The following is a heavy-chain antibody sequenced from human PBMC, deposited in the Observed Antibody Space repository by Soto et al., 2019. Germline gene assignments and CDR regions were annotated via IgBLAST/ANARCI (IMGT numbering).Heavy chain of an antibody. CDR1: GGSISSSSYY. D-gene: IGHD5-12*01. CDR2: IYYSGST. CDR3: ARQVATIRLDY. Sequence: SETLSLTCTVSGGSISSSSYYWGWIRQPPGKGLEWIGSIYYSGSTYYNPSLKSRVTISVDTSKNQFSLKLSSVTAADTAVYYCARQVATIRLDYWGQGTLVTVSS. V-gene: IGHV4-39*01. J-gene: IGHJ4*02.